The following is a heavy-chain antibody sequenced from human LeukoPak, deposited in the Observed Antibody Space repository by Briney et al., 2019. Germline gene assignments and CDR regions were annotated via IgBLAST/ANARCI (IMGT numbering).Heavy chain of an antibody. J-gene: IGHJ4*02. V-gene: IGHV5-51*01. CDR2: IYPGDSDT. D-gene: IGHD3-22*01. CDR1: GYSFTTYW. CDR3: ARRGADYYDNSGYYY. Sequence: GESLKISCKGSGYSFTTYWIGWVRQMPGKGLEWMGIIYPGDSDTKYSPSFQGQVTISADRSITTAYLQWSSLKASDTAMYYCARRGADYYDNSGYYYWGQGTLVTVSS.